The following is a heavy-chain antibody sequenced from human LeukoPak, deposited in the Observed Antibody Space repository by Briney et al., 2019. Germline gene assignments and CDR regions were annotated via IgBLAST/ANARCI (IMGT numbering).Heavy chain of an antibody. D-gene: IGHD2-2*01. CDR3: AKDRGSCGSTSCFEYYFDY. Sequence: PGGSLRLSCAASGFVFSRYGMHWVRQAPGKGLEWVSAISGSGGSTYYADSVKGRFTISRDNSKNTLYLQMNSLRAEDTAVYYCAKDRGSCGSTSCFEYYFDYWGQGTLVTVSS. J-gene: IGHJ4*02. CDR2: ISGSGGST. CDR1: GFVFSRYG. V-gene: IGHV3-23*01.